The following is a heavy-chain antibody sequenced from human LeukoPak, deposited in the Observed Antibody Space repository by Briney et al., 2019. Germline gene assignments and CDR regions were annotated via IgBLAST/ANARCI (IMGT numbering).Heavy chain of an antibody. CDR2: IYYNGST. CDR3: ARGRKQQLVRTTYNWFDP. V-gene: IGHV4-39*07. D-gene: IGHD6-13*01. Sequence: PSETLSLTCTVSGGSISSSSYYWGWIRQPPGKGLEWIGSIYYNGSTYYNPSLKSRVTISVDRSKNQFSLNLTSVTAADTAVYYCARGRKQQLVRTTYNWFDPWGQGTLVTVSS. J-gene: IGHJ5*02. CDR1: GGSISSSSYY.